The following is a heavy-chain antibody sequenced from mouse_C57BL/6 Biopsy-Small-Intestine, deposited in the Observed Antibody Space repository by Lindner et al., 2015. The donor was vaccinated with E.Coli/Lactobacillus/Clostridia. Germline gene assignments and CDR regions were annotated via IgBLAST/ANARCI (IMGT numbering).Heavy chain of an antibody. V-gene: IGHV1-81*01. CDR2: IYSGSGNT. CDR1: GYTFTTYG. D-gene: IGHD4-1*01. Sequence: VQLQESGAELARPGASVKLSCKASGYTFTTYGISWVKQRTGQGLEWIGEIYSGSGNTYSNEKFKGKATLTADKSSSTAYMELRSLTSEDSAVYFCARFLNWDYFAYWGQGTTLTVSS. J-gene: IGHJ2*01. CDR3: ARFLNWDYFAY.